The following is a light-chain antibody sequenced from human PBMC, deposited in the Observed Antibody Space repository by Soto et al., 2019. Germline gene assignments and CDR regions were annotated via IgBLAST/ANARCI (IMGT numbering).Light chain of an antibody. Sequence: ENLLTQSPDTLSLSAGERATLFCRASEIINSGYLAWYQQKPGRAPRLLIYGASKRATGIPDRFSGSESGTDFTLTISRLETEDFAMYYCQHYDGSPLTFGGGTKVDIK. CDR3: QHYDGSPLT. J-gene: IGKJ4*01. CDR2: GAS. V-gene: IGKV3-20*01. CDR1: EIINSGY.